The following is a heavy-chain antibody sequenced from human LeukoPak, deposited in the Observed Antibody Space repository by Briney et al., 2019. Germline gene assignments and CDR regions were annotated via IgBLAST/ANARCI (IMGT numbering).Heavy chain of an antibody. D-gene: IGHD2-2*01. J-gene: IGHJ5*02. CDR3: ATSSNAPGNH. V-gene: IGHV3-7*01. Sequence: GGSLRLSCAASGFTFNGYWMSWVRQAPGKGLEWVANIKEDGSAQYYVGSVKGRFTISRDNAKNSLNLQMNSLRAEDTAVYYCATSSNAPGNHWGQGTLVTVSP. CDR2: IKEDGSAQ. CDR1: GFTFNGYW.